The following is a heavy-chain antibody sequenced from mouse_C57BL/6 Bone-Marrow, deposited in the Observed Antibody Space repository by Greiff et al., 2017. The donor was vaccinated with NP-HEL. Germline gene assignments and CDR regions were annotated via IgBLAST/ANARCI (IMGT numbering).Heavy chain of an antibody. J-gene: IGHJ2*01. CDR2: INPNNGGT. D-gene: IGHD2-4*01. CDR3: ARGGLRQGFDY. V-gene: IGHV1-26*01. CDR1: GYTFTDYY. Sequence: VQLQQSGPELVKPGASVKISCKASGYTFTDYYMNWVKQSHGKSLEWIGDINPNNGGTSYNQKFKGKATLTVDKSSSTAYMELRSLTSEDSAVYYCARGGLRQGFDYWGQGTTLTVSS.